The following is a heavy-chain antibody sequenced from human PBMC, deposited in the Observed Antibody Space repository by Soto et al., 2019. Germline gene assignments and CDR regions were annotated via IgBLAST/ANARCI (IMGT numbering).Heavy chain of an antibody. J-gene: IGHJ6*02. V-gene: IGHV3-64D*06. CDR1: GLTFSSYA. Sequence: QPGGSLRLSCSASGLTFSSYAMHWVRQAPGKGLEYVSAISSNGGSTYYADSVKGRFTISRDNSKNTLYLQMSSLRAEDTAVYYCVKNEVPVTGTGSVYYYYYGMDVWGQGTTVTVSS. D-gene: IGHD1-7*01. CDR2: ISSNGGST. CDR3: VKNEVPVTGTGSVYYYYYGMDV.